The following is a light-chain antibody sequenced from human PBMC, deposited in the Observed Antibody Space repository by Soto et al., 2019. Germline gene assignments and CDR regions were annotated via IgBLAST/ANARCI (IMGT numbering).Light chain of an antibody. Sequence: QSVLTQPPSVSGAPGQRVTISCTGSSSNIGAGYDVHWYQQLPGKDPKLLIFDSSNRPSGVPDRFSGSKSGTSASLAITGLQAEDEADYYCQSFDSSLSVVFGGGTQLTVL. V-gene: IGLV1-40*01. CDR1: SSNIGAGYD. CDR3: QSFDSSLSVV. CDR2: DSS. J-gene: IGLJ3*02.